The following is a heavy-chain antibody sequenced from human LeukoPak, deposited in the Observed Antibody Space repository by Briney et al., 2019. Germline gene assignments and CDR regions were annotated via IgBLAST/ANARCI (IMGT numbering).Heavy chain of an antibody. CDR2: IYYSGST. D-gene: IGHD6-19*01. Sequence: EPSETLSLTCTVSGYSISSGYYWGWIRQPPGKGLEWIGSIYYSGSTYYNPSLKSRVTISVDTSKNQFSLKLSSVTAADTAVYYCARGARKWLVRRSFLAPTAPGADYYYYMDVWGKGTTVTVSS. J-gene: IGHJ6*03. V-gene: IGHV4-38-2*02. CDR3: ARGARKWLVRRSFLAPTAPGADYYYYMDV. CDR1: GYSISSGYY.